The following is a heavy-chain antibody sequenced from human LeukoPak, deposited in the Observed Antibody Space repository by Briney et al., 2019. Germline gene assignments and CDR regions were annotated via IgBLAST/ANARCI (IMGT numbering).Heavy chain of an antibody. CDR1: GFTFSTYW. V-gene: IGHV3-74*01. J-gene: IGHJ4*02. CDR3: VGVTTTTLFDC. D-gene: IGHD4-17*01. CDR2: INSDGSST. Sequence: GGSLRLSCAASGFTFSTYWMRWVRQEPGKGLVWVSRINSDGSSTIYADSVKGRFTISRDNTKNTLYLQMNSLRVEDTAVYYCVGVTTTTLFDCWGQGTLVTVSS.